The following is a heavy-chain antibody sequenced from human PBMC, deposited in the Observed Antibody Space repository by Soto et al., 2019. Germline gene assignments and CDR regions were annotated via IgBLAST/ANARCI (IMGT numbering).Heavy chain of an antibody. D-gene: IGHD2-15*01. CDR3: TTGEGIVVVVAATRTGLRDAFDI. Sequence: GGSLRLSCAASGFTFSNAWMSWVRQAPGKGLEWVGRIKSKTDGGTTDYAAPVKGRFTISRDDSKNTLYLQMNSLKTEDTAVYYCTTGEGIVVVVAATRTGLRDAFDIWGQGTMVTVSS. CDR2: IKSKTDGGTT. J-gene: IGHJ3*02. CDR1: GFTFSNAW. V-gene: IGHV3-15*01.